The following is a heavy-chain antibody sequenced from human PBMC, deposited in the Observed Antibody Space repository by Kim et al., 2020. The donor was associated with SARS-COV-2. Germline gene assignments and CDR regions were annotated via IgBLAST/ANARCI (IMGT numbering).Heavy chain of an antibody. CDR1: GFTFSDYY. CDR3: AGDCSGGSCYPIDY. J-gene: IGHJ4*02. Sequence: GGSLRLSCAASGFTFSDYYMSWIRQAPGKGLEWVSYISSSGSTIYYADSVKGRFTISRDNAKNSLYLQMNSLRAEDTAVYYCAGDCSGGSCYPIDYWGQGTLGTVSS. D-gene: IGHD2-15*01. CDR2: ISSSGSTI. V-gene: IGHV3-11*01.